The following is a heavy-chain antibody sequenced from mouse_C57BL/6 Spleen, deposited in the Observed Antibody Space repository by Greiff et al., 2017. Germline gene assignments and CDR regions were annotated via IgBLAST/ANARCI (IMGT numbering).Heavy chain of an antibody. Sequence: EVNLVESGGGLVKPGGSLKLSCAASGFTFSDYGMHWVRQAPETGLEWVAYISSGSSTIYYADTVKGRFTISRDNAKNTLFLQITSLRAEDTAMYYCARPRSYAMDYRGEENSETLSS. V-gene: IGHV5-17*01. CDR1: GFTFSDYG. J-gene: IGHJ4*01. CDR2: ISSGSSTI. CDR3: ARPRSYAMDY.